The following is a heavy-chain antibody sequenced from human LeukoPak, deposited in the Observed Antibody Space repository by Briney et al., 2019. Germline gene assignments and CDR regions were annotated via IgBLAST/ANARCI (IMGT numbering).Heavy chain of an antibody. D-gene: IGHD2-2*01. CDR1: GFTFSSYA. CDR3: AREGGTVVVGRFDY. CDR2: ISGSGGST. V-gene: IGHV3-23*01. Sequence: GGSLRLSCAASGFTFSSYAMIWVRQAPGKGLEWVSAISGSGGSTYYADSVKGRFTISRDNSKNTLYLQMNSLRPDDTALYYCAREGGTVVVGRFDYWGQGTLVTVSS. J-gene: IGHJ4*02.